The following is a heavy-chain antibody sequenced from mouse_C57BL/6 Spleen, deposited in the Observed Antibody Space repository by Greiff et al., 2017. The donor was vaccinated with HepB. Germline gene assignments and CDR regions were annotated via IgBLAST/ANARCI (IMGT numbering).Heavy chain of an antibody. D-gene: IGHD2-2*01. J-gene: IGHJ1*03. Sequence: EVKLVESGGGLVQPGGSLKLSCAASGFTFSDYYMYWVRQTPEKRLEWVAYISNGGGSTYYPDTVKGRFTISRDNAKNTLYLQMSRLKSEDTAMYYCARGGLRLYFDVWGTGTTVTVSS. CDR3: ARGGLRLYFDV. CDR1: GFTFSDYY. CDR2: ISNGGGST. V-gene: IGHV5-12*01.